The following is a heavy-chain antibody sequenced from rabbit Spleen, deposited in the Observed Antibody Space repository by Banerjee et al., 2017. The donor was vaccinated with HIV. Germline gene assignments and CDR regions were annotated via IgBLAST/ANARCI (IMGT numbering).Heavy chain of an antibody. Sequence: QSLEESGGDLVKPGASLTLTCTASGFSFSASDYICWVRQAPGKGLEWISCIAGSSSGFTYSATWAKGRFTISKTSSTTVTLQMTSLTAADTATYFCARDTGSSFSSYGMDLGGPGTLVTVS. CDR2: IAGSSSGFT. J-gene: IGHJ6*01. CDR3: ARDTGSSFSSYGMDL. CDR1: GFSFSASDY. D-gene: IGHD8-1*01. V-gene: IGHV1S40*01.